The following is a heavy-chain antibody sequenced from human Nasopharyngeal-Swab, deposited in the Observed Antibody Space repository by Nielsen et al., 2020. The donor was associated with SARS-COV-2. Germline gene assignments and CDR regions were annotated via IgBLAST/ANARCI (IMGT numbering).Heavy chain of an antibody. Sequence: SETLSLTCTVSGGSISSYYLSWILQPPGKGLEWIGYIYYSGSTNYNPSLKSRVTISVDTSKNQFSLKLISVTAADTAVYYCARGDLTYYDFWSGFDYWGQGTLVTVSS. CDR2: IYYSGST. V-gene: IGHV4-59*01. CDR3: ARGDLTYYDFWSGFDY. J-gene: IGHJ4*02. D-gene: IGHD3-3*01. CDR1: GGSISSYY.